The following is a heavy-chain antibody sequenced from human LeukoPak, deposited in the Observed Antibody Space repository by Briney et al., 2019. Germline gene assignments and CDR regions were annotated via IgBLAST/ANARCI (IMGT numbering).Heavy chain of an antibody. CDR2: ISSSGGST. J-gene: IGHJ4*02. D-gene: IGHD5-18*01. CDR3: AGGGYSYGPLDY. V-gene: IGHV3-23*01. Sequence: GGSLRLSCAASGFTFSSYSMNWVRQAPGKGLEWVSYISSSGGSTYYADSVKGRFTISRDNSKNTLYLQMNSLRAEDTAVYYCAGGGYSYGPLDYWGQGTLVTVSS. CDR1: GFTFSSYS.